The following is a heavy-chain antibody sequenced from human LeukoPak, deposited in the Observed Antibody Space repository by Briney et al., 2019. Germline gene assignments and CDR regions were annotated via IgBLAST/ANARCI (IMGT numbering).Heavy chain of an antibody. CDR1: GFTFSSYG. J-gene: IGHJ3*02. Sequence: GGTLRLSCAASGFTFSSYGMSWVRQAPGKGLEWVSAISGSGGSTYYADSVKGWFTISRDNSKNTLYLQMNSLRAEDTAVYYCAKSMIAAAGTVDAFDIWGQGTMVTVSS. CDR3: AKSMIAAAGTVDAFDI. CDR2: ISGSGGST. V-gene: IGHV3-23*01. D-gene: IGHD6-13*01.